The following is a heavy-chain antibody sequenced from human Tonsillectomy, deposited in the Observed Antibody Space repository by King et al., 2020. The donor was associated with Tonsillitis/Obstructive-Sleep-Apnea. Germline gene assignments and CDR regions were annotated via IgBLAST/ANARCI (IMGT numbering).Heavy chain of an antibody. D-gene: IGHD3-3*02. Sequence: VQLVESGGGVVQPGRSLRLSCAASGFAFSNFGMHWVRQAPGKGLEWVALMWYDGSKKFYADSVKGRFTVSRDNSKNTLYLQMNSLRAEDTAIYYCARDLLALSSSSFDLWGQGTLVTVSS. CDR1: GFAFSNFG. V-gene: IGHV3-33*01. CDR3: ARDLLALSSSSFDL. J-gene: IGHJ4*02. CDR2: MWYDGSKK.